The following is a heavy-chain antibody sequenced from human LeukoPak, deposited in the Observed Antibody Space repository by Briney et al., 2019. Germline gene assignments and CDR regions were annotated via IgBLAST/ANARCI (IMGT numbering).Heavy chain of an antibody. Sequence: GGSLRLSCAASGFTFSSYAMSWVRQAPGKGLEWVSAISGSGGSTYYADSVKGRFTISRDNSKNALYLQMNSLRAEDTAVYYSGPRSRDAGYGDYVADYWGQGTLVTVSS. D-gene: IGHD4-17*01. J-gene: IGHJ4*02. CDR2: ISGSGGST. V-gene: IGHV3-23*01. CDR3: GPRSRDAGYGDYVADY. CDR1: GFTFSSYA.